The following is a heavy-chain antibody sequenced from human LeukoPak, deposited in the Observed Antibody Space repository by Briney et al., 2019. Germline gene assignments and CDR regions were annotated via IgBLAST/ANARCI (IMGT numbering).Heavy chain of an antibody. Sequence: GGSLRLSCAASGLTFRSYWMSWVRQAPGKGLEWVANIQPDGGAKNYVASVKGRFTISRDNAANSLYLQMNSLRSEDTAVYYSASSLPYCSGGSCALGAQGILVTVSS. D-gene: IGHD2-15*01. V-gene: IGHV3-7*01. CDR2: IQPDGGAK. CDR3: ASSLPYCSGGSCAL. CDR1: GLTFRSYW. J-gene: IGHJ4*02.